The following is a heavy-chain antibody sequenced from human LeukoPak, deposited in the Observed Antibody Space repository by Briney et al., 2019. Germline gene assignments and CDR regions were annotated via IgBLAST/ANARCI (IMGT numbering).Heavy chain of an antibody. CDR2: IYTSGST. J-gene: IGHJ5*02. CDR1: GFSISSYY. CDR3: ARDPRKENWFDP. Sequence: SETLSLTCAVSGFSISSYYWSWIRQPPGKGLEWIGRIYTSGSTKYYPSLKSRVTMSVDTSKNQFSLKQSSVTAADTAVYYCARDPRKENWFDPWGQGTLVTVSS. V-gene: IGHV4-4*07.